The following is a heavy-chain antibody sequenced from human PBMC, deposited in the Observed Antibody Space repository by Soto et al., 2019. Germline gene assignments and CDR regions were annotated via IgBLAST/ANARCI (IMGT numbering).Heavy chain of an antibody. Sequence: PGGSLRLSCAASGFSFTNAWMSWVRQAPGKGLGWVGRIKRIIDGGTADYAAPVKGRFTISRDDSKNTLYLQLNSLKTEDTAVYYCSTGSIFGVTTHAEDYWGQGTLVTVSS. D-gene: IGHD3-3*01. CDR3: STGSIFGVTTHAEDY. CDR1: GFSFTNAW. V-gene: IGHV3-15*01. CDR2: IKRIIDGGTA. J-gene: IGHJ4*02.